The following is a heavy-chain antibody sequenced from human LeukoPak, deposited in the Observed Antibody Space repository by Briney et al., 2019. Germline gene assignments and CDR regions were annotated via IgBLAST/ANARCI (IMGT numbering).Heavy chain of an antibody. CDR3: ARAGASYGYDQAWYFDY. D-gene: IGHD5-18*01. CDR2: IYTSGRN. Sequence: PSETLSLTCTVSGGSISSGSYSWSWIRQPAGQGLEWIGHIYTSGRNNYNPSLKSRVTISVDTSKNQFSLKLSSVTAADTAVYYCARAGASYGYDQAWYFDYWGQGTLVTVSS. CDR1: GGSISSGSYS. J-gene: IGHJ4*02. V-gene: IGHV4-61*09.